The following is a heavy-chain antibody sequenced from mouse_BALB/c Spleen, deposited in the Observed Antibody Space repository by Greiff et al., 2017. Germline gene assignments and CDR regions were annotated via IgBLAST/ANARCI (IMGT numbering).Heavy chain of an antibody. CDR2: ITSNGGST. J-gene: IGHJ2*01. V-gene: IGHV5-6-3*01. D-gene: IGHD1-1*01. CDR1: GFTFSSYG. Sequence: EVQLVESGGGLVQPGGSLKLSCAASGFTFSSYGMSWVRQTPDKRLELVATITSNGGSTYYPDSVKGRFTISRDNAKNTLYLQMSSLKSEDTAMYYCARDNYGSRYRYWDDWGQGTTLTVAA. CDR3: ARDNYGSRYRYWDD.